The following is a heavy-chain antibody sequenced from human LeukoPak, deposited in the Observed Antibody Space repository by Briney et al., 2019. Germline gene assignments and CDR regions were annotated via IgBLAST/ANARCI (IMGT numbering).Heavy chain of an antibody. V-gene: IGHV3-48*03. CDR1: GFTFSSDD. CDR2: ISGSGYRI. D-gene: IGHD3-10*01. Sequence: PGGSLRLSCEASGFTFSSDDMNWVRQAPGKGLEWVSYISGSGYRIYYAGSVKGRFTISRDNAKKSLYLQMDSLRAEDTAVYYCARDGSSYAPSQPFFFDYWGQGTLVTVSS. CDR3: ARDGSSYAPSQPFFFDY. J-gene: IGHJ4*02.